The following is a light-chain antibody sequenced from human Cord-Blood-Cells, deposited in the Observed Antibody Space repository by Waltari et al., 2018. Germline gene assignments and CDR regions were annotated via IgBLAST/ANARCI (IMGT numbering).Light chain of an antibody. CDR2: EVS. CDR3: SSYTSSSNYV. V-gene: IGLV2-14*01. CDR1: SSDVGGYNY. J-gene: IGLJ1*01. Sequence: QSALTQPASVSGSPGQSITISCTGTSSDVGGYNYVSLYQQHPGKAPKLMIYEVSNRPSGGSNRFSGSKSGNTASLTISGLQAEDEADYYCSSYTSSSNYVFGTGTKVTVL.